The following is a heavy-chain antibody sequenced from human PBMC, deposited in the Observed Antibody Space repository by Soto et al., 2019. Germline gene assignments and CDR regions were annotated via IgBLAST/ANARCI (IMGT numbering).Heavy chain of an antibody. CDR2: VYYSGST. CDR1: GGSVSSSSYY. CDR3: ASIAARLRFYYYYGMGV. D-gene: IGHD6-6*01. V-gene: IGHV4-39*01. Sequence: SETLSLTCTVTGGSVSSSSYYWGWVRQPPGKGLEWIGSVYYSGSTYYNPSLKSRVTISVDTSKNQFSLKLSSVTAADTAVYYCASIAARLRFYYYYGMGVWGQGTTVTVSS. J-gene: IGHJ6*02.